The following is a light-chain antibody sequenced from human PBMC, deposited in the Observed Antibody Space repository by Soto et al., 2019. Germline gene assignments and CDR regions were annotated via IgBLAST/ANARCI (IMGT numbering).Light chain of an antibody. V-gene: IGKV1-5*03. CDR3: QQFNDYSWT. CDR2: KSS. J-gene: IGKJ1*01. CDR1: QNIYDW. Sequence: DIQMTQSPSTLSASVGDRVTITCRASQNIYDWLAWYQQKPGEAPNLLTYKSSNLESGVPSRFSGSGFGTEFTLPISRLQPDDFATYYCQQFNDYSWTFGQGTKVEIK.